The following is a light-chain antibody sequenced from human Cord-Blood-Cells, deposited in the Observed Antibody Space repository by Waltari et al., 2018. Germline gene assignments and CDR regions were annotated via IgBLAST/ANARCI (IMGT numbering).Light chain of an antibody. CDR1: QSVSSSY. CDR2: GAS. V-gene: IGKV3-20*01. CDR3: QQYGSSPRT. Sequence: EIVLTQSPGTLSLSPGDRDTISCRASQSVSSSYLAWYQQKPGQAPRLLIYGASSRATGIPDRFSGSGSGTDFTLTISRLEPEDFAVYYCQQYGSSPRTFGQGTKVEIK. J-gene: IGKJ1*01.